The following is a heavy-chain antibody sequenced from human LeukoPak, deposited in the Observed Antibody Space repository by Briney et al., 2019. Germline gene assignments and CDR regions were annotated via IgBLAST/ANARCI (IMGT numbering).Heavy chain of an antibody. V-gene: IGHV1-18*01. D-gene: IGHD2-2*02. CDR3: ARDEGYCSSTSCYRFDY. CDR1: GYTFTSYG. Sequence: GASVKVSCKASGYTFTSYGISWVRQAPGQGLEWMGWISAYNGNTNYAQKLQGRVTMTTDTSTSTAYMELRSLRSDDTAVYYCARDEGYCSSTSCYRFDYWGQGTLVTVSS. J-gene: IGHJ4*02. CDR2: ISAYNGNT.